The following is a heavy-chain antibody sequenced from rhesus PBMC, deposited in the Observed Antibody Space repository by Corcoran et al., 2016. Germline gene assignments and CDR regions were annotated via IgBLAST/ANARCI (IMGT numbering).Heavy chain of an antibody. J-gene: IGHJ4*01. CDR1: GGSISSSY. V-gene: IGHV4-169*02. Sequence: QLQLQESGPGLVKPSETLSVTCAVSGGSISSSYWSWIRQAPGKGLEWIGYIYGSVSSTNYNPALKSRGTLSVDTSKNQLSLKLSSVTTADTAVYYCARDDYGNSDYWGQGVLVTVSS. CDR2: IYGSVSST. CDR3: ARDDYGNSDY. D-gene: IGHD4-35*01.